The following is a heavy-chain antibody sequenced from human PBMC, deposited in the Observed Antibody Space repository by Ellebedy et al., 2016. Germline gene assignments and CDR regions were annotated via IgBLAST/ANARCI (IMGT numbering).Heavy chain of an antibody. CDR1: GIGFSDFF. J-gene: IGHJ4*02. D-gene: IGHD4-17*01. CDR2: ISAGGETT. Sequence: GESLKISCAASGIGFSDFFMGWVRRAPGKGLEWVATISAGGETTYLADSVRGRFTVSRDSSKNSVYLRMNNLRVEDTAVYYCRQGHYADLWGQGTLVTVSS. CDR3: RQGHYADL. V-gene: IGHV3-23*01.